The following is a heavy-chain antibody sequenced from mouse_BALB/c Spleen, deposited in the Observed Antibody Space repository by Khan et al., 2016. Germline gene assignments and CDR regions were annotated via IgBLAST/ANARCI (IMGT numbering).Heavy chain of an antibody. D-gene: IGHD2-14*01. V-gene: IGHV1-7*01. J-gene: IGHJ4*01. CDR1: GYTFTSYW. CDR3: ASRYDGYYAMDY. Sequence: QVQLKQSGAELAKPGASVKMSCKASGYTFTSYWMHWVKQRPGQGLEWIGYINPSTGYTEYNQKFKDKATLTADKSSSTAYMQLSSLTSEDSAVYYCASRYDGYYAMDYWGQGTSVTVSS. CDR2: INPSTGYT.